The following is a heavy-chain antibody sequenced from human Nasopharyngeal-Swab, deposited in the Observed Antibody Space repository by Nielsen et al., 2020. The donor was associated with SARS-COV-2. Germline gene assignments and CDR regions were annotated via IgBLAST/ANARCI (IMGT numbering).Heavy chain of an antibody. V-gene: IGHV3-30-3*01. CDR3: ARDNAAHSLDY. J-gene: IGHJ4*02. Sequence: GESLKISCAASGFTFSSYAMHWVRQAPGKGLEWVAVISYDGSNKYYADSVKGRFTIPRDNSKNTLYLQMNSLRAEDTAVYYCARDNAAHSLDYWGQGTLVTVSS. D-gene: IGHD2-21*01. CDR2: ISYDGSNK. CDR1: GFTFSSYA.